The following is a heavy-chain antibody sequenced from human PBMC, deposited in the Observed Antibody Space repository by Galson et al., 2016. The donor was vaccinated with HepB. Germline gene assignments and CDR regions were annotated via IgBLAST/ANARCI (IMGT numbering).Heavy chain of an antibody. J-gene: IGHJ6*02. CDR3: AKGGGCGMDA. CDR1: GFTFSFHW. V-gene: IGHV3-7*01. Sequence: SLRLSCAASGFTFSFHWMAWVRQAPGKGLEWVATIKEDGSDKYYVDSVKGRFTISKDNAKNSLYLQMNGLRAEDTAVYYCAKGGGCGMDAWGQGTTVTVSS. D-gene: IGHD2-8*01. CDR2: IKEDGSDK.